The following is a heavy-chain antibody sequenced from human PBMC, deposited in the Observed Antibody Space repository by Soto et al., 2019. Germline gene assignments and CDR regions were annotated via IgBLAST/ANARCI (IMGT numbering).Heavy chain of an antibody. D-gene: IGHD4-17*01. V-gene: IGHV1-69*01. CDR2: ISPIFGTA. CDR1: GGTFSSYA. CDR3: ARAMGTKVNTTGGDY. J-gene: IGHJ4*02. Sequence: QVQLVQSGAEVKKPGSSVKVSCKASGGTFSSYAISWVRQAPGQGLEWMGGISPIFGTANYAQKFQGRVTITADESTSTAYLELGSMRSEDTAVYYCARAMGTKVNTTGGDYWGQGTLVTVSS.